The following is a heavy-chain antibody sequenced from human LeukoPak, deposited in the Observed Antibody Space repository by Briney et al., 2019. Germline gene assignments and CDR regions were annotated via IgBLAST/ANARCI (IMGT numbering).Heavy chain of an antibody. CDR1: GGSISSTNYY. J-gene: IGHJ4*02. CDR3: ARVGSGLNLYYFDY. CDR2: VYYTGTT. Sequence: SETLSLTCNVSGGSISSTNYYWGWIRQAPGKGLEWLGNVYYTGTTYYNPSLKSRLTISVDTSGKQFSLRLGSVTAADTAVYFCARVGSGLNLYYFDYWGQGILVTVSS. V-gene: IGHV4-39*07. D-gene: IGHD3-3*01.